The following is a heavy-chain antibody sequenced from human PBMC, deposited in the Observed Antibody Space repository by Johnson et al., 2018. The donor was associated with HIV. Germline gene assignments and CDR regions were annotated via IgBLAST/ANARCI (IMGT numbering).Heavy chain of an antibody. CDR1: GFTFSSYA. V-gene: IGHV3-NL1*01. CDR2: ISWNSGSI. J-gene: IGHJ3*02. Sequence: VQLVESGGGLVQPGGSLRLSCAASGFTFSSYAMHWVRQAPGKGLEWVSGISWNSGSIGYADSVKGRFTIPRDNSKNTLYLQMNSLRAEDTAVYYCAKVRGWSDDTFDIWGQGTMVTVSS. CDR3: AKVRGWSDDTFDI. D-gene: IGHD5-12*01.